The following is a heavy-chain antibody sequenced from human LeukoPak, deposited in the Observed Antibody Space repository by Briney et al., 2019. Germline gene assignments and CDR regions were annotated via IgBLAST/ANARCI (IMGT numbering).Heavy chain of an antibody. D-gene: IGHD3-22*01. CDR2: INHSGST. CDR1: FGSSGAYY. V-gene: IGHV4-34*01. Sequence: SETLSLTCAVNFGSSGAYYWTSIRQPPGKGLEWIGEINHSGSTNYKSSLKSRVTMSVDTSRNQFSLNPTSVTAADTAIYSSPKATPREAHGKSGSYYVHDFDIWGQGTMVTVS. CDR3: PKATPREAHGKSGSYYVHDFDI. J-gene: IGHJ3*02.